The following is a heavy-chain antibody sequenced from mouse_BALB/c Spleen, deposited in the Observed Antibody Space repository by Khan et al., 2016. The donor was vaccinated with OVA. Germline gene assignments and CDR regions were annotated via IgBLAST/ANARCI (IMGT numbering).Heavy chain of an antibody. CDR1: GFTFSTYG. J-gene: IGHJ2*01. D-gene: IGHD1-1*01. V-gene: IGHV5-17*02. CDR2: ISGDSSTA. CDR3: ATSYYYGYYFDY. Sequence: EVELVESGGGLVQPGGSRKLSCAASGFTFSTYGMPWVLQAPEKGLEWVAYISGDSSTAYYAATVKGRFTISRDTPKNTLFLQMTSLMSEDTARYYCATSYYYGYYFDYWGPGTTLTVSS.